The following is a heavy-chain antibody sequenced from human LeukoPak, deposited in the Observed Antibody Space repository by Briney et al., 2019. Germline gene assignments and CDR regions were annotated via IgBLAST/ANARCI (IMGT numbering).Heavy chain of an antibody. V-gene: IGHV1-2*02. Sequence: GASVKVSCKASGYTFTNYYMHWVRQAPGEGLEWMGWINPNSGGTNYAQKFQGRVTMTRDTSISTAYMELSSLISDDTAVCYCASLRLLDYWGQGTLVIVSS. D-gene: IGHD5-12*01. CDR3: ASLRLLDY. CDR1: GYTFTNYY. J-gene: IGHJ4*02. CDR2: INPNSGGT.